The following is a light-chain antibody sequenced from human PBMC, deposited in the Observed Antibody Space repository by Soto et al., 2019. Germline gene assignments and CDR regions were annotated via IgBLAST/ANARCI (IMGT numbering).Light chain of an antibody. CDR3: QQYNIYWT. J-gene: IGKJ1*01. CDR2: GAS. Sequence: DIQMTQSPSTLSASVGDRVTITCRASQSISSFLAWYQQKPGKAPNLLIYGASSLESGVPSRFSGSGSGTEFTLTISSLLPDDFATYYCQQYNIYWTFGQGTKVDIK. V-gene: IGKV1-5*01. CDR1: QSISSF.